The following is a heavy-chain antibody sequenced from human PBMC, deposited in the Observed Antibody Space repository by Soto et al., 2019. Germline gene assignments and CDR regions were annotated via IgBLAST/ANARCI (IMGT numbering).Heavy chain of an antibody. CDR2: ISAYNGNT. CDR1: GYTFTSYG. Sequence: QVQLVQSGAEVKKPGASVKVSCKASGYTFTSYGISWVRQAPGQGLEWRGWISAYNGNTNYAQKIQGRVTMTTDTSTSRAYMELRSLRSDDTAVYSCARVRFHDFWSGYYKNFDYWGQGTLVTVSS. D-gene: IGHD3-3*01. J-gene: IGHJ4*02. CDR3: ARVRFHDFWSGYYKNFDY. V-gene: IGHV1-18*01.